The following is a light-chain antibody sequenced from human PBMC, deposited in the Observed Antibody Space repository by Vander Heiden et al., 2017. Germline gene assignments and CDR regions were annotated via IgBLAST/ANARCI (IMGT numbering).Light chain of an antibody. CDR3: HQTDSFPST. CDR2: GAS. J-gene: IGKJ5*01. Sequence: DVHFPQSPSSVSASVGDTVTIVCRASQDVSNWVAWYQHKEGTAPKLLIYGASSLQTGVPSRFSGGGSGTDFTLTISGLQPEDVATYYCHQTDSFPSTFGQGTRL. V-gene: IGKV1D-12*01. CDR1: QDVSNW.